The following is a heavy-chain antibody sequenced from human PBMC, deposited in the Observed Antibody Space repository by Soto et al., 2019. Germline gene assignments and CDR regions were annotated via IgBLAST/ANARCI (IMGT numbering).Heavy chain of an antibody. CDR3: ARSPLRGYYYYGLDV. J-gene: IGHJ6*02. V-gene: IGHV3-33*01. CDR1: GFTFSSYG. Sequence: QVQLVESGGGVVQPGRSLRLSCAASGFTFSSYGMHWVRQAPGKGLEWVAVIWYDGSNKYYADSVKGRFTISRDNSQNTLYLQMNSLRAEDTAVYYCARSPLRGYYYYGLDVWGRGTTVTVSS. CDR2: IWYDGSNK.